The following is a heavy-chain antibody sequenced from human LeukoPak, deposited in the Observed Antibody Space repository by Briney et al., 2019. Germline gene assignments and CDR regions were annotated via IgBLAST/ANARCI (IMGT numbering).Heavy chain of an antibody. Sequence: SVKVSCKASGGTFSSYAISWVRQAPGQGLEWMGRIIPIFGTANYAQKLQGRVTITTDESTSTAYMELSSLRSEDTAVYYCAETYYYGSGSYYGAFDIWGQGTMVTVSS. D-gene: IGHD3-10*01. J-gene: IGHJ3*02. V-gene: IGHV1-69*05. CDR2: IIPIFGTA. CDR1: GGTFSSYA. CDR3: AETYYYGSGSYYGAFDI.